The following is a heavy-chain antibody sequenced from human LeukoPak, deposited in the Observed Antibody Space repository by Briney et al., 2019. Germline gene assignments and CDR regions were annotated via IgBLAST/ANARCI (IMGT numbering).Heavy chain of an antibody. CDR2: ISYSGST. J-gene: IGHJ6*02. CDR3: ASRERGFGVVDV. CDR1: GGSISSYY. V-gene: IGHV4-59*08. Sequence: PSETLSLTCTVSGGSISSYYWSWIRQPPGKGLEWIGYISYSGSTDSNPSLKSRVTISVDTSKNQFSLKLSSVTAADTAVYYCASRERGFGVVDVWGQGTTVTVSS. D-gene: IGHD1-1*01.